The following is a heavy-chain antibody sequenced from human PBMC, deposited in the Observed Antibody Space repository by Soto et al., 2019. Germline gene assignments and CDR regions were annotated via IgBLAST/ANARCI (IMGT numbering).Heavy chain of an antibody. V-gene: IGHV3-23*01. D-gene: IGHD1-1*01. J-gene: IGHJ4*02. CDR2: ISDRGDTT. CDR3: AKDKAGTTSFDY. CDR1: GLTIRSYA. Sequence: PGGSLRLSCAVSGLTIRSYAMSWVRQAPGKGLEWVSAISDRGDTTHYADSVKGRFTISRDTAKNTLHLQMNTLRVEDTAVYYCAKDKAGTTSFDYWGRGTLVTVSS.